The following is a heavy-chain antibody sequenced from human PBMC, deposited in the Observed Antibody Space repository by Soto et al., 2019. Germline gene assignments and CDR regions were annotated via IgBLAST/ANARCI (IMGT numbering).Heavy chain of an antibody. CDR2: ISGSGQTT. Sequence: EVQFLESGGGLGQPGGSLRLSCAGSGFTFSRFAMSWVRQVPGKGLEWVSAISGSGQTTYYADSVKGRFTVSRDNSNNTLYLQMNSLRAEAMAVHYCASWREREHAFDVSGQGTVVTVSS. V-gene: IGHV3-23*01. J-gene: IGHJ3*01. D-gene: IGHD1-1*01. CDR3: ASWREREHAFDV. CDR1: GFTFSRFA.